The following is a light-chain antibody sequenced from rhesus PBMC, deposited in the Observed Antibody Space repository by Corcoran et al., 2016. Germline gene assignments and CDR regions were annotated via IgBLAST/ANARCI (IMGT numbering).Light chain of an antibody. CDR1: QVISSY. V-gene: IGKV1-43*02. CDR3: LQYNSDPYS. CDR2: DAS. J-gene: IGKJ2*01. Sequence: DIQMTQSPSSLSASVGDRVTITCRASQVISSYLSWYQQKPGKAPKLLIYDASTLQNGIPSRFRGGGSGTDFTLSISSLQPEDFATYYCLQYNSDPYSFGQGTKVEIK.